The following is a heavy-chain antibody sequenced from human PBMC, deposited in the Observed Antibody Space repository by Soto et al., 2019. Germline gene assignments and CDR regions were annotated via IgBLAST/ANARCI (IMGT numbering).Heavy chain of an antibody. CDR2: IYYSGST. V-gene: IGHV4-59*01. D-gene: IGHD1-26*01. CDR1: GGSISSYY. CDR3: ARDRGIVGPFDY. J-gene: IGHJ4*02. Sequence: QVQLQESGPGLVKPSETLSLTCTVSGGSISSYYWSWIRQPPGKGLEWIGYIYYSGSTNYNPSLKSRVTISVDTSKNQFSLKLSSVTAADTAVYYCARDRGIVGPFDYWGQGTLVTVSS.